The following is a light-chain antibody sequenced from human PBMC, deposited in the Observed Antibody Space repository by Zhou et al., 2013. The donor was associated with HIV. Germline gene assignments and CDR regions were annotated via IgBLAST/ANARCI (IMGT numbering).Light chain of an antibody. CDR3: QQANSFPWT. CDR2: AAS. Sequence: DIQMTQSPSTLSASVGDRVTITCRASQNIANWLAWYQQKPGKAPKLIIFAASSLQSGVPSRFSGSGSGTEFTLSISSLQPEDFATYYCQQANSFPWTFGQGTKVEVK. J-gene: IGKJ1*01. V-gene: IGKV1-12*02. CDR1: QNIANW.